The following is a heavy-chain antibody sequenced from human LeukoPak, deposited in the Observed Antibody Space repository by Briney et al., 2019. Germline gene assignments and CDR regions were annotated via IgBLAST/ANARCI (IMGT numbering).Heavy chain of an antibody. V-gene: IGHV3-23*01. D-gene: IGHD3-22*01. CDR3: AKDPGYDSSGYYYFAY. CDR2: ISGSGGST. CDR1: GFTFSSYA. J-gene: IGHJ4*02. Sequence: GGSLRLSCAASGFTFSSYAMSWVRQAPGKGLEWVSAISGSGGSTYYADSVKGRFTISRDNSKNTLYLQMNSLRAEDTAVYYCAKDPGYDSSGYYYFAYWGQGTLVTASS.